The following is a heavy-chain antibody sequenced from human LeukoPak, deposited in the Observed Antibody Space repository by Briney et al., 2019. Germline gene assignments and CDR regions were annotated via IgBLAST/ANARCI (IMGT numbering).Heavy chain of an antibody. CDR2: ISSSGGRT. V-gene: IGHV3-64D*09. D-gene: IGHD6-13*01. Sequence: GGSLRLSSSASGFTFSSYAMHWVRQAQGKGLKYVSDISSSGGRTYYEDSVRGRFTISRDNSKNTLYLQMSSLRAEDTAVYYCVKGRYSNSWYSSDYWGQGTLVTVSS. CDR1: GFTFSSYA. J-gene: IGHJ4*02. CDR3: VKGRYSNSWYSSDY.